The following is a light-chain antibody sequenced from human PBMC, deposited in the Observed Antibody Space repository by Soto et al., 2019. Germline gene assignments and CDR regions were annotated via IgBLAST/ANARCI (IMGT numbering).Light chain of an antibody. CDR1: NSNIGAGYD. CDR2: TNN. CDR3: QSYDSRLSAYV. J-gene: IGLJ1*01. Sequence: VRTQPPAVSGAPGQRVTISCTGSNSNIGAGYDVHWYLQLPGTAPKLLVYTNNNRPSGVPDRFSGSKSGTSASLAITGLQAEDEADYYCQSYDSRLSAYVFGTGTKVTVL. V-gene: IGLV1-40*01.